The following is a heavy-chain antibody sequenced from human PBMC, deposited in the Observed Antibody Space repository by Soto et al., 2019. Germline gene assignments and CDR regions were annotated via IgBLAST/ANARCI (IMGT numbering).Heavy chain of an antibody. V-gene: IGHV4-59*01. D-gene: IGHD2-2*01. CDR1: GGSISSYY. CDR2: IHYSGST. Sequence: SETLSLTCTVPGGSISSYYWSWIRQSPGKGLEWIGYIHYSGSTKSNPSLKSRVTISVDTSRNQASLKLSSVTAADSAVYFCARARYQLLHPYYYGLDVWGQGTTVTVSS. CDR3: ARARYQLLHPYYYGLDV. J-gene: IGHJ6*02.